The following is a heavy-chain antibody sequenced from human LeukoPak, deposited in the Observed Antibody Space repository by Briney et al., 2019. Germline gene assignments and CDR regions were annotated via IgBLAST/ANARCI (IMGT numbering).Heavy chain of an antibody. CDR2: IYHSGST. CDR1: GYSISSGYY. V-gene: IGHV4-38-2*01. Sequence: SETLSLTCAVSGYSISSGYYWGWIRQPPGKGLEWIGTIYHSGSTYYNPSLKSRVPISVDTSKNQFSLKLTSVTAADTAVYCCARVRGYCSSTICYRYYFDYWGQGTLVTVSS. D-gene: IGHD2-2*01. CDR3: ARVRGYCSSTICYRYYFDY. J-gene: IGHJ4*02.